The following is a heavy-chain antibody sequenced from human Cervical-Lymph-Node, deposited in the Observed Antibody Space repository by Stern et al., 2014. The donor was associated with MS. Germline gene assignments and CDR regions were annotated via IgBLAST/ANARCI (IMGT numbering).Heavy chain of an antibody. V-gene: IGHV4-30-2*01. Sequence: QVQLVESGSGLVKPSQTLSLTCAVSGASISIGGFSWSWIRQPPGKGLEWIGFIYHRGTTYYNPSLKSRVTISIDRSKNHFSLRLNSVTAADTAVYYCARSSDYGDYGANYYGMDVWGQGTTVTVSS. J-gene: IGHJ6*02. CDR3: ARSSDYGDYGANYYGMDV. D-gene: IGHD4-17*01. CDR2: IYHRGTT. CDR1: GASISIGGFS.